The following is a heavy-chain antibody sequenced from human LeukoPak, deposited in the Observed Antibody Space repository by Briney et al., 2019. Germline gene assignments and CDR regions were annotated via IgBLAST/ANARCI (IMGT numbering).Heavy chain of an antibody. D-gene: IGHD2-8*01. CDR1: GGSITSTNW. CDR3: SRENGAFSPFGY. J-gene: IGHJ4*02. Sequence: SGTLSLTCGVSGGSITSTNWWGWVRQPPGQGLEWIGEVSLSGLPNYNPSLSSRVTMALDTSKNHRSLHLTSVTAADTAVYYCSRENGAFSPFGYWGQGYLVTVLS. V-gene: IGHV4-4*02. CDR2: VSLSGLP.